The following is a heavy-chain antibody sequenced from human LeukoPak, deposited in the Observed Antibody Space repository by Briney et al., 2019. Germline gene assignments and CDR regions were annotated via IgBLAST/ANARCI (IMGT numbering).Heavy chain of an antibody. CDR2: ISSSSSYI. Sequence: WGSLRLSCAASGFTFSSYSMNWVRQAPGKGLEWVSSISSSSSYIYYADSVKGRFTISRDNAKNSLYLQMNSLRAEDTAVYYCAREHRGWHLHYYYYMDVWGKGTTVTVSS. D-gene: IGHD6-19*01. J-gene: IGHJ6*03. CDR1: GFTFSSYS. V-gene: IGHV3-21*01. CDR3: AREHRGWHLHYYYYMDV.